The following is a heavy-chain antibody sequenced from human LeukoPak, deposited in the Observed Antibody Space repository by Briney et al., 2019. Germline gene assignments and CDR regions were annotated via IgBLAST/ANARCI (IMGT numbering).Heavy chain of an antibody. Sequence: PSVKVSCKASGYTFTSSAMHWVHQASGQRLEWMGLTNAVNGNTKYSQKLQGRVTITRDTSASTAYMELSSLRSEDTAVYYCARDDASTWSSDFDYWGQGTLVTVSS. D-gene: IGHD6-13*01. J-gene: IGHJ4*02. V-gene: IGHV1-3*01. CDR1: GYTFTSSA. CDR3: ARDDASTWSSDFDY. CDR2: TNAVNGNT.